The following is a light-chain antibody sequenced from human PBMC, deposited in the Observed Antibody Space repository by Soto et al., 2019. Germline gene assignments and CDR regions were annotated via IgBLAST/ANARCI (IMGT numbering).Light chain of an antibody. Sequence: QSVLTQPPSVSGAPGQRVTISCTGSSSNIGAGYDVHWYQQLPGTAPKLLIYGNSNRPSGVPDRFPGSKSGTSASLAITGLQAEDEADYYCQSYDSSLSAPYVFGTGTKVT. CDR2: GNS. V-gene: IGLV1-40*01. CDR1: SSNIGAGYD. CDR3: QSYDSSLSAPYV. J-gene: IGLJ1*01.